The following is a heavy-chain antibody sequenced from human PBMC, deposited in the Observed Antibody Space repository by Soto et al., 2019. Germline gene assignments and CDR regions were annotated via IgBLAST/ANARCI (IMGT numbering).Heavy chain of an antibody. CDR3: VKDLWGRKDYHDSNGPFDY. J-gene: IGHJ4*02. D-gene: IGHD3-22*01. Sequence: VGSLRLSCSASGCTFSSYAMHWVRQAPGKGLEYVSAISSNGGSTYYADSVKGRSTISRDNSKNTLYLQMSSLRAEDTAVYYCVKDLWGRKDYHDSNGPFDYWGQGTLVTVSS. CDR1: GCTFSSYA. CDR2: ISSNGGST. V-gene: IGHV3-64D*06.